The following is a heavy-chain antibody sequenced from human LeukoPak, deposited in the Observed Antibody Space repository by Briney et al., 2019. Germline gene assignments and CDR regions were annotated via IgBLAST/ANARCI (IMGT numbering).Heavy chain of an antibody. J-gene: IGHJ4*02. D-gene: IGHD6-25*01. Sequence: GGSLRLSCAASGFTFNSYPMHWVRQAPGKGLEFLSAISSDGGTTYYADSVKGRFTISRDNSKNTVYLQMGSLRTEGMAMYYCARGPLSYTSEWPWDFAYWGQGTLVTASS. CDR2: ISSDGGTT. CDR1: GFTFNSYP. CDR3: ARGPLSYTSEWPWDFAY. V-gene: IGHV3-64*02.